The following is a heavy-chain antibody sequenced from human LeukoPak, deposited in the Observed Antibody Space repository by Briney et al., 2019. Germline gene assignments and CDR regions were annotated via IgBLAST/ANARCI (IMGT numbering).Heavy chain of an antibody. V-gene: IGHV5-51*01. D-gene: IGHD1-26*01. CDR1: GYSFTNYW. CDR2: TYPGDSDT. CDR3: ARRGSGSYVDY. Sequence: GESLKISCKGSGYSFTNYWIGWVRQMPGEGLEWMGITYPGDSDTTYGPSFQGQVTISADKSISTAYLQWSSLKASDTAMYYCARRGSGSYVDYWGQGTLVTVSS. J-gene: IGHJ4*02.